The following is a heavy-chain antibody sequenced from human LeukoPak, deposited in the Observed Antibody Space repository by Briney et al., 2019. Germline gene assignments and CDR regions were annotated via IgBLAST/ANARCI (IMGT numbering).Heavy chain of an antibody. D-gene: IGHD6-19*01. CDR2: ISAYNGNT. CDR1: DYTFTNYG. CDR3: ARDRAIAVTGGLSWDY. J-gene: IGHJ4*02. V-gene: IGHV1-18*01. Sequence: ASVKVSCKASDYTFTNYGISWVRQAPGQGLEWMGWISAYNGNTNYTQKLQGRVTLATDTSTNTAYLELRSLRSDDTAVYYCARDRAIAVTGGLSWDYWGQGTLVTVSS.